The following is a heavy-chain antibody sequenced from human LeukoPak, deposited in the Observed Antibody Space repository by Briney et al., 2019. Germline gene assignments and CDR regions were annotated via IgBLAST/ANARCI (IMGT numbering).Heavy chain of an antibody. CDR1: GGSFSGYY. CDR2: INHSGST. V-gene: IGHV4-34*01. Sequence: SETLSLTCAVYGGSFSGYYWSWIRQPPGKGLEWIGEINHSGSTNYNPSLKSRVTISVDTSKNQFSLKLSSVTAADTAVYYCARSRGVPAAPTRPYWFDPRGQGTLVTVSS. J-gene: IGHJ5*02. D-gene: IGHD2-2*01. CDR3: ARSRGVPAAPTRPYWFDP.